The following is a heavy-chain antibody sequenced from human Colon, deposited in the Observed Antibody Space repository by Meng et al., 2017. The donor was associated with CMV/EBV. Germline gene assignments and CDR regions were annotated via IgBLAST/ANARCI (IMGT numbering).Heavy chain of an antibody. Sequence: QLVGSGGGLVKPGGSLRLSCAASGFTFSDYYMTWIRQAPGRGLEWVSSIVSNNNYIYYADSVKGRFTISRDNAKNSVYLQMNSLTVEDTAVYYCARDYSSGFDSWGQGTLVTVSS. CDR3: ARDYSSGFDS. CDR2: IVSNNNYI. V-gene: IGHV3-11*06. D-gene: IGHD6-19*01. CDR1: GFTFSDYY. J-gene: IGHJ4*02.